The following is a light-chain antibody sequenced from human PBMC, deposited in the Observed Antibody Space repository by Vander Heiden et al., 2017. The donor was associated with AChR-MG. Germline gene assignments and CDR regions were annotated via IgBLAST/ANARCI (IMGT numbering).Light chain of an antibody. CDR3: QQSGNSPLT. V-gene: IGKV3-20*01. J-gene: IGKJ4*01. Sequence: EIVLAQSPGTLSLSPGEGATLSCRASQSVSSSFLAWYQQKPGQAPSLLIYGASSRATGIPDRFSGSGSGTDLTLTISRLEPEDFAVYYCQQSGNSPLTFGGGTKVEIK. CDR1: QSVSSSF. CDR2: GAS.